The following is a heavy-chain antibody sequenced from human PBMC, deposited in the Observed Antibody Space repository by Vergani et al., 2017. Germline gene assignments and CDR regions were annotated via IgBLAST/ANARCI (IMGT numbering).Heavy chain of an antibody. CDR1: GATFRSNT. CDR3: ARDPRWYGGDPEDYYYGMDV. CDR2: IIPVLGKT. V-gene: IGHV1-69*08. J-gene: IGHJ6*02. D-gene: IGHD2-21*02. Sequence: QVQLVQSGAEVKKPGSSVKVSCKASGATFRSNTISWVRQVPGQGLEWMGRIIPVLGKTKYAQEFQGTLTITADTSTSTAYMELTSLRSQDTAVYYCARDPRWYGGDPEDYYYGMDVWGQGTTVTVSS.